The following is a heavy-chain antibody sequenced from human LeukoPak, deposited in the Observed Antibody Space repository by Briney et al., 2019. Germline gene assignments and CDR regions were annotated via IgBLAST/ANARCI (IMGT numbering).Heavy chain of an antibody. V-gene: IGHV3-7*01. J-gene: IGHJ3*02. Sequence: GGSLRLSCEASGFTFSTNWMTWVRQAPGKGLEWVANINQDGSEKYFVDSVKGRFTISRDNAKNFLYLQMNSLRAEDTAVYYCATPYYYDSSGYYYHAFDIWGQGTMVTVSS. CDR3: ATPYYYDSSGYYYHAFDI. CDR1: GFTFSTNW. CDR2: INQDGSEK. D-gene: IGHD3-22*01.